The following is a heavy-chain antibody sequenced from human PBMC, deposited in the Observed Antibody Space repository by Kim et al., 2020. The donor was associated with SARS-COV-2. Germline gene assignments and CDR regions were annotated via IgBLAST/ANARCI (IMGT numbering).Heavy chain of an antibody. V-gene: IGHV4-34*01. D-gene: IGHD3-22*01. Sequence: SETLSLTCAVYGGSFSGYYWSWIRQPPGKGLEWIGEINHSGSTNYNTSLKSRVTISVDTSKNQFSLKLSSVTAADTAVYYCARGRTDYYYDSSGFRFDIWGQGTMVTVSS. CDR1: GGSFSGYY. CDR2: INHSGST. J-gene: IGHJ3*02. CDR3: ARGRTDYYYDSSGFRFDI.